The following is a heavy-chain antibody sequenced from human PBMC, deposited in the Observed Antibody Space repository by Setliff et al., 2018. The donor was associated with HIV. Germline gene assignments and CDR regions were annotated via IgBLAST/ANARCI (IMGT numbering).Heavy chain of an antibody. V-gene: IGHV4-59*11. Sequence: SETLSLTCTVSGGSISSHYWSWIRQPPGKGLEWIGYIYYSGSTNYNPSLKSRVTISADTSKNQFSLKLSSVTAADTALYYCARARYRSSWYPLGYWGQGTLVTVSS. D-gene: IGHD6-13*01. J-gene: IGHJ4*02. CDR1: GGSISSHY. CDR3: ARARYRSSWYPLGY. CDR2: IYYSGST.